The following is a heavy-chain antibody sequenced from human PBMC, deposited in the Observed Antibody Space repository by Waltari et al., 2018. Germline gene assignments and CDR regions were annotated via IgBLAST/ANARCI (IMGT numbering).Heavy chain of an antibody. CDR3: ARSYGSGSYFRQEPYGMDV. CDR1: GYTFTSYA. CDR2: INAGNGNT. J-gene: IGHJ6*02. Sequence: QVQLVQSGAEVKKPGASVKVSCKASGYTFTSYAMHWVRQAPGQRLEWMGWINAGNGNTKYSQKFQGRVTITADESTSTAYMELSSLRSEDTAVYYCARSYGSGSYFRQEPYGMDVWGQGTTVTVSS. D-gene: IGHD3-10*01. V-gene: IGHV1-3*01.